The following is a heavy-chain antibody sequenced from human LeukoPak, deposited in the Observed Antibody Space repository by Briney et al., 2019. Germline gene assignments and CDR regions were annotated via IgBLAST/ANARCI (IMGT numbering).Heavy chain of an antibody. J-gene: IGHJ4*02. CDR2: ISISSSYI. Sequence: PGGSLRLSCAASGFTFSNYSWNWVRQAPGKGLEWVSSISISSSYIYYADSVKGRFTISRDNSKNTLYLQVNSLRAEDTAVYYCAKWDSYYNFWSGYYIYWGQGTLVTVSS. D-gene: IGHD3-3*01. CDR3: AKWDSYYNFWSGYYIY. V-gene: IGHV3-21*04. CDR1: GFTFSNYS.